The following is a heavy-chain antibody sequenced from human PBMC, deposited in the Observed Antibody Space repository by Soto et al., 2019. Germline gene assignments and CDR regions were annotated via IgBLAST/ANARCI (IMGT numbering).Heavy chain of an antibody. CDR1: GGSFSGYY. CDR2: INHSGST. Sequence: SETLSLTCAVYGGSFSGYYWSWIRQPPGKGLEWIGEINHSGSTNYNPSLKSRVTISVDTSKNQFSLKLSSVTAADTAVYYCARDSIYPTYYYYGMDVWGQGTTVTVSS. V-gene: IGHV4-34*01. J-gene: IGHJ6*02. CDR3: ARDSIYPTYYYYGMDV. D-gene: IGHD3-16*02.